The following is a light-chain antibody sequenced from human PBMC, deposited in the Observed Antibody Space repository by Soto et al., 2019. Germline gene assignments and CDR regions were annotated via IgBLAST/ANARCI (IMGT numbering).Light chain of an antibody. CDR2: AAS. CDR3: QQANTFALT. J-gene: IGKJ4*01. V-gene: IGKV1-12*01. CDR1: QDIGDW. Sequence: DIQMTQSQSSVSASVGDRVSITCRASQDIGDWLAWYQQKPGKAPKLLVYAASSLQSGVPSRFSGSGSGTDFTLTISSLQPEDFATYYCQQANTFALTFGGGTKVDIK.